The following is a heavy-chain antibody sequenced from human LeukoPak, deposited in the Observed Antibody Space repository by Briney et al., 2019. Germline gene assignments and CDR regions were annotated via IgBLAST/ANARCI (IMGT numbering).Heavy chain of an antibody. CDR2: ISAYNGNT. V-gene: IGHV1-18*01. CDR3: AKPGSSRGIAGRRPTKYYFDY. CDR1: GYTFTSYG. J-gene: IGHJ4*02. Sequence: GASVKVSCKASGYTFTSYGISWVRQAPGQGLEWMGWISAYNGNTNYAQKLQGRVTITADESTSTAYMELSSLRSEDTAVYYCAKPGSSRGIAGRRPTKYYFDYWGQGTLVTVSS. D-gene: IGHD6-6*01.